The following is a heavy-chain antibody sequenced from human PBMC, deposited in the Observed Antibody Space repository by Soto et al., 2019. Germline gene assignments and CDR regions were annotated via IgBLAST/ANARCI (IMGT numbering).Heavy chain of an antibody. V-gene: IGHV4-34*01. CDR3: AREIAVAGTYYYYGMDV. D-gene: IGHD6-19*01. Sequence: SETLSLTCAVYGGSFSGYYWSWVRQPPGKGLEWIGRINHSGSTNYNPSLKSRVTISVDTSRNQFSLKLSSVTAADTAVYYCAREIAVAGTYYYYGMDVWGQGTTVTVSS. J-gene: IGHJ6*02. CDR2: INHSGST. CDR1: GGSFSGYY.